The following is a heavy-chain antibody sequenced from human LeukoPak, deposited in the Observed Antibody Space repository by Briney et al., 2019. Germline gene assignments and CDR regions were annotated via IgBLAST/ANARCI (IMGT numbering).Heavy chain of an antibody. J-gene: IGHJ4*02. D-gene: IGHD2-2*01. Sequence: PSETLSLTCTVSGDSISSSSYYWGWIRQPPGKGLEWIGSIYYSGSTYYNPSLKGRVTISVDTSKNQFSLKLSSLTAADTAVYYCARSNQLLGNFDYWGQGTLVTVSS. V-gene: IGHV4-39*01. CDR1: GDSISSSSYY. CDR3: ARSNQLLGNFDY. CDR2: IYYSGST.